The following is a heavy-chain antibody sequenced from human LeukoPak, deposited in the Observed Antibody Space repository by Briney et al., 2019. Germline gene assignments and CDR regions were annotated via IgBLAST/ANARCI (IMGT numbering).Heavy chain of an antibody. J-gene: IGHJ4*02. D-gene: IGHD6-19*01. CDR2: INPNSGGT. CDR3: ARTLEGYSSGWYKY. Sequence: ASVKVSCKASGYTFTNYGISWVRQAPGQGLEWMGWINPNSGGTNYAQKFQGRVTMTRDTSISTAYMELSRLRSDDTAVYYCARTLEGYSSGWYKYWGQGTLVTVSS. V-gene: IGHV1-2*02. CDR1: GYTFTNYG.